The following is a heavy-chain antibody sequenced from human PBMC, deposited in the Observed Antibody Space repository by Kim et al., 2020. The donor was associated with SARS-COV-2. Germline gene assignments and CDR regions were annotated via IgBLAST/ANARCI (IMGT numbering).Heavy chain of an antibody. V-gene: IGHV4-34*01. D-gene: IGHD3-3*01. CDR1: VGSFSGYQ. J-gene: IGHJ6*02. CDR3: ARGRAGVVPSPIMGLGPYYDYYALDV. CDR2: INHSGAT. Sequence: SETLSLTCAVYVGSFSGYQWTWIRQSPGKGLEWIGEINHSGATNYNPSLESRVALSVDTSKNQFLLKVKSVTAADAAVYFCARGRAGVVPSPIMGLGPYYDYYALDVWGRGTTVSVSS.